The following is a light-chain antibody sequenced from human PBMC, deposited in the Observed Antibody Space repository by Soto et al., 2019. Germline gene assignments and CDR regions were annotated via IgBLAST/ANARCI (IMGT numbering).Light chain of an antibody. CDR2: AAS. Sequence: DIQMTQSPSSLSASVGDRVTITCRASQSISSYLNWYQQKPGKAPKLLIYAASSSQSGVPLRFSGSGSGTDFTLTISSLQPEDFATYYCQQSYSTSWTFGQGTKVDIK. J-gene: IGKJ1*01. V-gene: IGKV1-39*01. CDR1: QSISSY. CDR3: QQSYSTSWT.